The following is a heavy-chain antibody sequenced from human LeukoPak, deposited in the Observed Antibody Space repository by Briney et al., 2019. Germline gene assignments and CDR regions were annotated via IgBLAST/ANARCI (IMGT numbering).Heavy chain of an antibody. CDR2: IYYSGST. CDR3: ARYYHGSAIDP. J-gene: IGHJ5*02. D-gene: IGHD3-10*01. Sequence: SETLSLTCTVSGGSISSGDYYWSWIRQPPGQGLEWIGYIYYSGSTYYNPSLKSRVTISLDTSRNKFSLKLSSVTAADTAMYYCARYYHGSAIDPWGQGTLVTVSS. CDR1: GGSISSGDYY. V-gene: IGHV4-30-4*01.